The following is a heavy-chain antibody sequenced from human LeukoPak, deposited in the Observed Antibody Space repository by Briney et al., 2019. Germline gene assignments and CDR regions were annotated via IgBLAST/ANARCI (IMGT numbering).Heavy chain of an antibody. D-gene: IGHD1-1*01. Sequence: PGGSLRLSCAASGFTFSSYAMSWVRQAPGKGLEWVSAISGSGGSTYYADSVKGRFTISRDNSKNTLYLQMNSLRAEDTAVYYCAKSGTTGTPYYYYYMDVWGKGTTVTVSS. J-gene: IGHJ6*03. CDR1: GFTFSSYA. V-gene: IGHV3-23*01. CDR3: AKSGTTGTPYYYYYMDV. CDR2: ISGSGGST.